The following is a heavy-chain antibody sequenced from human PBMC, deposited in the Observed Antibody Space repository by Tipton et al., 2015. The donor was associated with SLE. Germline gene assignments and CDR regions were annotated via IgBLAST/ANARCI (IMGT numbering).Heavy chain of an antibody. Sequence: TLSLTCVVSGYSLSSDYSLAWVRPPPGKGLEWIGYIYFSGSANYNPPLNSRVTMSVDTSKNQFSLKLISLTAADTAMSFCATVNGDSFDPWGQGTLVTVSS. D-gene: IGHD2-21*02. V-gene: IGHV4-61*01. CDR3: ATVNGDSFDP. J-gene: IGHJ5*02. CDR1: GYSLSSDYS. CDR2: IYFSGSA.